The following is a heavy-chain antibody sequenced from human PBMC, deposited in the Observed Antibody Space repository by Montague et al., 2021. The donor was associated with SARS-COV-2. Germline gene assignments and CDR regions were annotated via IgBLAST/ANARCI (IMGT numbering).Heavy chain of an antibody. V-gene: IGHV4-34*01. CDR2: IYYSGST. CDR3: ARHHQPVITIFGVVTPKNWFDP. Sequence: SETLSLTCAVYGGSFSGYYWSWIRQPPGKGLEWIGSIYYSGSTYYNPSLKSRVTISVDTSKNQFSLKLSSVTAADTAVYYCARHHQPVITIFGVVTPKNWFDPWGQGTLVTVSS. CDR1: GGSFSGYY. D-gene: IGHD3-3*01. J-gene: IGHJ5*02.